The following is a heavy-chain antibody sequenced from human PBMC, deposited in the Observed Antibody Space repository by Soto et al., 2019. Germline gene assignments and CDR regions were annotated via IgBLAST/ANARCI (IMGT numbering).Heavy chain of an antibody. V-gene: IGHV3-30-3*01. CDR2: ISYDGSNK. J-gene: IGHJ4*02. CDR3: ARSYSSGWGRELDY. D-gene: IGHD6-19*01. Sequence: QVQLVESGGGVVQPGRSLSLSCAASGFTFISHAMHWVRQAPGKGLEWVAVISYDGSNKYYGDSVKGRFTISRDNSKNSLFLEMNRLRAEDTAVYYCARSYSSGWGRELDYWGQGNLVTVSS. CDR1: GFTFISHA.